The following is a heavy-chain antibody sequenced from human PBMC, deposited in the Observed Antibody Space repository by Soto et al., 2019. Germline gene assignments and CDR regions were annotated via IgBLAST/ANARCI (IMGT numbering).Heavy chain of an antibody. CDR2: ISGSGGST. D-gene: IGHD3-9*01. CDR1: GFTFSSYA. J-gene: IGHJ4*02. Sequence: GGSLRLSCAASGFTFSSYAMSWVRQAPGKGLEWVSAISGSGGSTYYADSGKGRLTISRDNSKNTLYLQMNSLRAEDTAVYYCAKINTYYDILTGYLDYWGQGTLVTVSS. CDR3: AKINTYYDILTGYLDY. V-gene: IGHV3-23*01.